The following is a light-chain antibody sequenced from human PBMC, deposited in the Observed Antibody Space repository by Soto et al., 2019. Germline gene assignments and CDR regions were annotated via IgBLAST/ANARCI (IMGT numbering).Light chain of an antibody. V-gene: IGKV1-5*01. J-gene: IGKJ1*01. CDR2: EAS. CDR3: QQYNSYYT. Sequence: DIQMTQSPSTLSASVGDRVTITCRASQSISSWLAWYQQNPGKAPKLLIYEASSVESGVPSRFSGSGSGTEFTLTISSLQPDDFANYYCQQYNSYYTFGQGTKVEI. CDR1: QSISSW.